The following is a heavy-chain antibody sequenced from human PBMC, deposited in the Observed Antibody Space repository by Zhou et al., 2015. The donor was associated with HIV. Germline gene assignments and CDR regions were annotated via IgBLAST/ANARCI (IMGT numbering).Heavy chain of an antibody. J-gene: IGHJ4*02. CDR3: ATPRQVVVPSQYYFDY. V-gene: IGHV1-69*01. Sequence: QVQLVQSGAEVKKPGSSVKVSCKASGGTFSSYAISWVRQAPGQGLEWMGGIIPIFGTANYAQKFQGRVTITADESTSTAYMELSSLRSEDTAVYYCATPRQVVVPSQYYFDYWGQGTLVTVSS. D-gene: IGHD2-2*01. CDR2: IIPIFGTA. CDR1: GGTFSSYA.